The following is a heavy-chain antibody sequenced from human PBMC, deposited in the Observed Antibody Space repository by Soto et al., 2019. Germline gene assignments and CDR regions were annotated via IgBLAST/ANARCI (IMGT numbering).Heavy chain of an antibody. J-gene: IGHJ6*02. CDR3: ARSVFGSGGSCYGYYYGMDV. CDR2: IYYSGST. V-gene: IGHV4-39*01. D-gene: IGHD2-15*01. CDR1: GGSISSSSYY. Sequence: QLQLQESGTGLVKPSETLSLTCTVSGGSISSSSYYWGWIRQPPGKGLEWIGSIYYSGSTYYNPSLKSRVNIAVDTSEHQFSLKLSSVTAADSAVYYCARSVFGSGGSCYGYYYGMDVWGQRTTVTVS.